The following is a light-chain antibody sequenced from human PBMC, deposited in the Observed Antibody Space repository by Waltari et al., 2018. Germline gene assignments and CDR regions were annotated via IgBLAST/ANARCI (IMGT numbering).Light chain of an antibody. CDR3: QTWDRRIPI. Sequence: WCQHKPGQSPILFIFENRRRPLVVPERFSGSNSGNTATLTISGTQTLDDADYYCQTWDRRIPIFGGGTKLTVL. V-gene: IGLV3-1*01. J-gene: IGLJ2*01. CDR2: ENR.